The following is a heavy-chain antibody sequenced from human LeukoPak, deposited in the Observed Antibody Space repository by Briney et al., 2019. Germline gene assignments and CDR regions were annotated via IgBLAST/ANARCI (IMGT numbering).Heavy chain of an antibody. V-gene: IGHV1-46*01. Sequence: ASVTVSCKASGYSFTSYYIHWVRQAPGQGLEWMGMINPSGGSTSYAQKFQGRVTMTRDTSTSTVYMELSSLRSEDTAVYYCARNPYGAGNYWVYWGQGTLVTVSS. CDR1: GYSFTSYY. CDR3: ARNPYGAGNYWVY. CDR2: INPSGGST. D-gene: IGHD3-10*01. J-gene: IGHJ4*02.